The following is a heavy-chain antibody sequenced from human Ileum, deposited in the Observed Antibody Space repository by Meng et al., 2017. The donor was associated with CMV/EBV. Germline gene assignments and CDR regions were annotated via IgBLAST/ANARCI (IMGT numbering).Heavy chain of an antibody. D-gene: IGHD6-13*01. CDR1: GGTFSSYA. Sequence: SVKVSCKASGGTFSSYAISWVRQAPGQGLEGMGGIIPILGRAKYAQKFQGRVTITADNSTSTAYMELSSRRSEDTAVYYCAGGIIAAEGFDYYYGMDVWGQGTTVTVS. V-gene: IGHV1-69*10. CDR2: IIPILGRA. CDR3: AGGIIAAEGFDYYYGMDV. J-gene: IGHJ6*02.